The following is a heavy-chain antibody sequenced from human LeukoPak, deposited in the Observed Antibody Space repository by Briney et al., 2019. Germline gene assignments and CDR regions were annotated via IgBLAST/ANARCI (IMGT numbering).Heavy chain of an antibody. CDR2: IYSGGST. CDR3: ARAAAGMSFDY. J-gene: IGHJ4*02. Sequence: PGGSLRLSCAASGFTVSSNYMSWVRQAPGQGLEWVSVIYSGGSTYYADSVKGRFTISRDNSKNTLYLQMKSLRAEDTAVYYCARAAAGMSFDYWGQGTLVTVSS. CDR1: GFTVSSNY. V-gene: IGHV3-66*01. D-gene: IGHD6-13*01.